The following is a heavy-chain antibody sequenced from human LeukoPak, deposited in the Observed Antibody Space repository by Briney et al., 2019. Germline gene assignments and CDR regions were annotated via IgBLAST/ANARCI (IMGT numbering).Heavy chain of an antibody. D-gene: IGHD5-12*01. CDR1: GFTFSSYG. CDR2: IWYDGSNK. J-gene: IGHJ4*02. Sequence: GGSLRLSCAASGFTFSSYGMHWVRQAPGKGLEWVAVIWYDGSNKYYADSVKGRFTISRDNSKNTLYLQMNSLRAEDTAVYYCARGDVDIVATFDYWGQGTLVTVSS. CDR3: ARGDVDIVATFDY. V-gene: IGHV3-33*01.